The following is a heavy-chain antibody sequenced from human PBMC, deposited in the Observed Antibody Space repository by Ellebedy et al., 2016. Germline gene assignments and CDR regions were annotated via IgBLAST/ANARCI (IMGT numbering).Heavy chain of an antibody. Sequence: SETLSLTCTVSGGSISSYYWSWIRQPPGKGLEWIGYIYYSGSTNYNPSLKSRVTISVDPSKNQFSLKLSSVTAADTAVYYCAREPSTVTARWYAFDIWGQGTMVTVSS. CDR1: GGSISSYY. V-gene: IGHV4-59*12. J-gene: IGHJ3*02. D-gene: IGHD4-17*01. CDR2: IYYSGST. CDR3: AREPSTVTARWYAFDI.